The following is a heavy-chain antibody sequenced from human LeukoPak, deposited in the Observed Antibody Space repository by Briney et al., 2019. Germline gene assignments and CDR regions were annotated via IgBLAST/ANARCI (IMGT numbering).Heavy chain of an antibody. CDR1: GDSVSSNSAA. CDR2: TYYRSNWNN. V-gene: IGHV6-1*01. CDR3: ARARLHHNYGSGTSFDY. Sequence: SQTLSLTCALSGDSVSSNSAAWHWIRQSPSRGLEWLGRTYYRSNWNNDYAEYVNSRITIKPDTSKNQFSLHLNSVTPEDTAVYYCARARLHHNYGSGTSFDYWGQGTLVTVSA. J-gene: IGHJ4*02. D-gene: IGHD3-10*01.